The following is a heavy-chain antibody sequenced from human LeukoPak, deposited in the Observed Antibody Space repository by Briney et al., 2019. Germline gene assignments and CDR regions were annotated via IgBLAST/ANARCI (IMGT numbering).Heavy chain of an antibody. V-gene: IGHV3-30*03. CDR2: ISYDGSNK. J-gene: IGHJ4*02. CDR1: GFTFSSFG. D-gene: IGHD3-3*02. Sequence: RAGGSLRLSCAASGFTFSSFGIHWVRQAPGKGLEWVAVISYDGSNKYYADSVKGRFTISRDNSKNTLYLQMNSLRAEDTAVYYCARGRITRSPGAYIFGYWGQGTLVTVSS. CDR3: ARGRITRSPGAYIFGY.